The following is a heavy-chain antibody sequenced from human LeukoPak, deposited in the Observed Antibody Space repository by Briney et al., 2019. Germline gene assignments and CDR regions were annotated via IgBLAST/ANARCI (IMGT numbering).Heavy chain of an antibody. CDR1: GFTFSNEA. D-gene: IGHD1-26*01. J-gene: IGHJ4*02. CDR2: ISPGGGTT. V-gene: IGHV3-23*01. CDR3: ARDHIVGATNFDD. Sequence: GALRLSCAVSGFTFSNEAMGWVRQLRGGGLEWVSTISPGGGTTYYADSVKGRFTISRDNSKNRLYLQMNSLRAEDTAMYYCARDHIVGATNFDDWGQGTLVTVSS.